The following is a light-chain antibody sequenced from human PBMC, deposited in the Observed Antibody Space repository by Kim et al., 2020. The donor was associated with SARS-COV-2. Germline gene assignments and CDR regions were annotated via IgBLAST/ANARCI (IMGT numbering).Light chain of an antibody. V-gene: IGKV3-20*01. Sequence: EIVLTQSPGTLSLSPGERATLSCRASQSVSSNSLAWYQQKGGQAPRLLIYGASNSATGIPDRFSGRGSATDFTLTISRLEPEDFALYYCQYYGSSLITFGKETRLEIK. CDR2: GAS. CDR1: QSVSSNS. J-gene: IGKJ5*01. CDR3: QYYGSSLIT.